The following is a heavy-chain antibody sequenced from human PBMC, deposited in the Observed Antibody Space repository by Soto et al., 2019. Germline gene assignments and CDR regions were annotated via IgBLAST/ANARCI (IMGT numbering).Heavy chain of an antibody. Sequence: GGSLRLSCAASGFTVSSNYMSWVRQAPGKGLEWVSVIYSGGSTYYADSVKGRFTISRDNSKNTLYLQMNSLRAEDTAVYYCARIGANNGNDAVDWFDPWGKETLVTFSS. V-gene: IGHV3-53*01. CDR2: IYSGGST. CDR1: GFTVSSNY. J-gene: IGHJ5*02. D-gene: IGHD1-1*01. CDR3: ARIGANNGNDAVDWFDP.